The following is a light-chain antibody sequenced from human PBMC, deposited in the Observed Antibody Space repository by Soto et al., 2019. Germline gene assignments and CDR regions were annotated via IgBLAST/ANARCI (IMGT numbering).Light chain of an antibody. J-gene: IGKJ5*01. V-gene: IGKV3-11*01. Sequence: TQSPSSLSAAVGDTVIITCRASQSISSYLNWYQQKPGQAPRLLIYDASNRATGIPARFSGSGSGTDFTLTISSLEPEDFAVYYCQQRSNWPLITFGQGTRLEIK. CDR3: QQRSNWPLIT. CDR1: QSISSY. CDR2: DAS.